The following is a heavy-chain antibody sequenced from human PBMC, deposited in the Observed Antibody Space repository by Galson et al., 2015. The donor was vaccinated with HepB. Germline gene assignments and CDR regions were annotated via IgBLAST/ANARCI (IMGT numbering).Heavy chain of an antibody. CDR3: ARVTVTTGLVLDAFDI. CDR2: IDPSDSYT. CDR1: GYSFTSYW. D-gene: IGHD4-17*01. Sequence: QSGAEVKKPGESLKVSCKGSGYSFTSYWISWVRQMPGKGLEWMGRIDPSDSYTNYSPSFQGHVTISADKSISTAYLQWSSLKASDTAMYYCARVTVTTGLVLDAFDIWGQGTMVTVSS. J-gene: IGHJ3*02. V-gene: IGHV5-10-1*01.